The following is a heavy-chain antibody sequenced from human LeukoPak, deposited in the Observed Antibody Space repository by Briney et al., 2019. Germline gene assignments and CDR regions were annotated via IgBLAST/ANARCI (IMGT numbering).Heavy chain of an antibody. CDR1: GNTLIGYY. CDR2: INPKSGGT. J-gene: IGHJ6*03. D-gene: IGHD3-10*01. CDR3: AKDTWATQGTWSYYHYNMDI. Sequence: ASVKVSCKASGNTLIGYYFHWVRQAPGQGLEWMGWINPKSGGTSYAQKFQGRVTMTRDTSINTAYMELSSLRSDDTAVYFCAKDTWATQGTWSYYHYNMDIWGKGTTVTVSS. V-gene: IGHV1-2*02.